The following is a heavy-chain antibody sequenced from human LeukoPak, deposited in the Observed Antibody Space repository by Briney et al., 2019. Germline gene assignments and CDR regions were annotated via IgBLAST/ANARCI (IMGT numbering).Heavy chain of an antibody. Sequence: SETLSLTCTVSGGSISSYYWSWIRQPPGKGLEWIGYIYYSGSTNYNPSLKSRVTISVDTSKNQFSLKLSSVTGADTAVYYCAREVTPVPFFDYWGQGTLVTVSS. CDR1: GGSISSYY. CDR3: AREVTPVPFFDY. V-gene: IGHV4-59*01. J-gene: IGHJ4*02. D-gene: IGHD4-23*01. CDR2: IYYSGST.